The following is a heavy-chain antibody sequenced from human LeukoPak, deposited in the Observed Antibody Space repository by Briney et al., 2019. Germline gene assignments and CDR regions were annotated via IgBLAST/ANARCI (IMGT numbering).Heavy chain of an antibody. CDR3: ARDTSGWIYFDY. V-gene: IGHV4-61*01. CDR2: IYYSGST. D-gene: IGHD6-19*01. J-gene: IGHJ4*02. CDR1: GGSVSSGSDY. Sequence: SETLSLTCTVSGGSVSSGSDYWSWIRQPPGKGLEWIGYIYYSGSTNYNPSLKSRVTISVDTSRNQFSLKLSSVTAADTAVYYCARDTSGWIYFDYWGQGTLVTVSS.